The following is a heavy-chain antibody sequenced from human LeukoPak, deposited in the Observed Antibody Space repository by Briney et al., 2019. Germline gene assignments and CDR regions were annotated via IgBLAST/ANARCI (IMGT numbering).Heavy chain of an antibody. Sequence: PSETLSLTCVSGGSISSGSYYWTWIRQPAGKGLEWIGRINTSGNTNYNPSLKSRVTLSMDTSKNQFSLKLRSVTAADTAVYFCARFPYFEGFDYWGQGTQVIVSS. D-gene: IGHD3-9*01. CDR3: ARFPYFEGFDY. CDR2: INTSGNT. CDR1: GGSISSGSYY. J-gene: IGHJ4*02. V-gene: IGHV4-61*02.